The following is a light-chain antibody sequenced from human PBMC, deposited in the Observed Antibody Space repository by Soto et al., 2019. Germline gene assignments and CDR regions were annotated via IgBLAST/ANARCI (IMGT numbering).Light chain of an antibody. V-gene: IGLV2-14*03. CDR1: SSDLGSYNY. Sequence: QSVLTQPASVSGSPGQSITISCTGTSSDLGSYNYVSWYQQHPGEAPQLMIYDVSYRPSGVSNRFSGSKSGNTASLTISGLQAEDEADYYCSSYTTGSTLFGGGTKLTVL. CDR2: DVS. CDR3: SSYTTGSTL. J-gene: IGLJ2*01.